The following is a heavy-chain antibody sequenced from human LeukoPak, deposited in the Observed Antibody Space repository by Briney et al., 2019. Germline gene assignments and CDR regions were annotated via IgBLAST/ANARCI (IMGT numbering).Heavy chain of an antibody. V-gene: IGHV1-18*01. J-gene: IGHJ4*02. D-gene: IGHD3-22*01. CDR1: GYTFTSYG. Sequence: VSVKVSCKASGYTFTSYGISWVRQAPGQGLEWMGWISAYNGNTSYAQKLQGRVTMTTGTSTSTAYMELRSLRSDDTAVYYCASFRVGYYDSSGLDYWGQGTLVTVSS. CDR2: ISAYNGNT. CDR3: ASFRVGYYDSSGLDY.